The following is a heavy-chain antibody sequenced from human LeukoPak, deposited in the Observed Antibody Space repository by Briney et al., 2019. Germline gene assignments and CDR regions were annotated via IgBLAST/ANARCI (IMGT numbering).Heavy chain of an antibody. Sequence: GRSLRLSCAASGFAFDDYAMHWVRQAPGKGLEWVSGISWNSGSIGYADSVKGRFTISRDNAKNSLYLQMNSLRAEDTALYYCVKRGDYYDSSGYYYVFDYWGQGTLVTVSS. CDR3: VKRGDYYDSSGYYYVFDY. CDR1: GFAFDDYA. D-gene: IGHD3-22*01. CDR2: ISWNSGSI. J-gene: IGHJ4*02. V-gene: IGHV3-9*01.